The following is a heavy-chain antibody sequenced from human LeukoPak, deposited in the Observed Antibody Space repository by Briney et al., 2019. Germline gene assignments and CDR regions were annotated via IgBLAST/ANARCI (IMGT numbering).Heavy chain of an antibody. CDR1: GGSISSSSYY. CDR2: IYYSGST. D-gene: IGHD3-3*01. Sequence: PSETLSLTCTVSGGSISSSSYYWGWLRQPPGKGLEWIGSIYYSGSTYYNLSLKSRVTISVDTSKNQFSLKLSSVTAADTAVYYCARVRFLEWLLNGNYYYYMDVWGKGTTVTVSS. CDR3: ARVRFLEWLLNGNYYYYMDV. V-gene: IGHV4-39*07. J-gene: IGHJ6*03.